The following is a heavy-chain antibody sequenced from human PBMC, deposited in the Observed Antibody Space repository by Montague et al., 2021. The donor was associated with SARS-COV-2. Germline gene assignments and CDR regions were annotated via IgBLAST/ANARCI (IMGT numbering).Heavy chain of an antibody. D-gene: IGHD2-2*02. J-gene: IGHJ4*02. CDR3: ARLGEGVVPAPILGVGPYYSYFYVDV. Sequence: SETLSLTCAVYGGSFSGYYWNWIRQPPGKGLEWIGEINHSGSAKYNPSLKRRVTISVDTSKNQFSLKLNSVTAADTAVYYCARLGEGVVPAPILGVGPYYSYFYVDVWGQGTLVTVSS. CDR1: GGSFSGYY. V-gene: IGHV4-34*01. CDR2: INHSGSA.